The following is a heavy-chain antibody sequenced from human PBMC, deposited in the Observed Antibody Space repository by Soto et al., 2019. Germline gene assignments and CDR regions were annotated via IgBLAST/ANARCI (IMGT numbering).Heavy chain of an antibody. CDR3: AREFSSRWLDT. Sequence: ASVKVSCKASGYTFNGHYLHWVRQAPGQGLEWMGWINANSGATNYAQKFQGWVTLTRDTSISTTYMELNSLKFDDTALSYCAREFSSRWLDTWGKGTLDTVSS. V-gene: IGHV1-2*04. D-gene: IGHD2-2*01. CDR1: GYTFNGHY. CDR2: INANSGAT. J-gene: IGHJ4*02.